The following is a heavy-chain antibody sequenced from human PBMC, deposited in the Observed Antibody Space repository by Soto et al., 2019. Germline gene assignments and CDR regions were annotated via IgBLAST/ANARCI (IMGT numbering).Heavy chain of an antibody. D-gene: IGHD3-3*01. CDR3: ATHHPYDFWSGYYDY. Sequence: TSETLSLTCTVSGVSISSYYWSWIRQPPGKGLEWIGYIYYSGSTNYNPSLKSRVTISVDTSKNQFSLKLSSVTAADTAVYYCATHHPYDFWSGYYDYWGQGTLVTVSS. J-gene: IGHJ4*02. CDR1: GVSISSYY. V-gene: IGHV4-59*01. CDR2: IYYSGST.